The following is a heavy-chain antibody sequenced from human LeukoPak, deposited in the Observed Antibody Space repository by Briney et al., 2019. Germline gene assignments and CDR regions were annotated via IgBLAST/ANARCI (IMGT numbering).Heavy chain of an antibody. V-gene: IGHV3-74*01. J-gene: IGHJ1*01. CDR2: INSDGSST. CDR1: GFTFSSYW. CDR3: ARTPAVAIVGAFQH. D-gene: IGHD6-19*01. Sequence: PGGSLRLSCAASGFTFSSYWMHWVRQAPGKGLVWVSRINSDGSSTSYADSVKGRFTISRDNAKNTLYLQMNSLRAEDTAVYYCARTPAVAIVGAFQHWGQGTLVTVSS.